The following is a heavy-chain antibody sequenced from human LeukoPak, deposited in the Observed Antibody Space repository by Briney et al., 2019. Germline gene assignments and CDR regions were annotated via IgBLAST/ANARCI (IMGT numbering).Heavy chain of an antibody. D-gene: IGHD4-17*01. J-gene: IGHJ4*02. V-gene: IGHV4-59*08. Sequence: SETLSLSCTVSGDSINGNYWSWIRQPPGKGLEWIAYIYYRGRTNYNPSLKSRVTISVDTSKNQVSLKLTSVTAADTAVYYCARTTVDGSTDQWGQGTLVTVSS. CDR1: GDSINGNY. CDR2: IYYRGRT. CDR3: ARTTVDGSTDQ.